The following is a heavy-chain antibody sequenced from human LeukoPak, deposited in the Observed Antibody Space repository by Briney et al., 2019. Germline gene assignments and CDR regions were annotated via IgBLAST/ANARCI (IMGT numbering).Heavy chain of an antibody. CDR3: ARDTKAGYFDL. Sequence: QSGGSLRLSCAASGFAFNTYWMSWVRQAPGKGLEWLANIKEDGTRDYYVESLRGRFTISKDNAKNSLYLQVSALRPDDTAVYYCARDTKAGYFDLWGQGTLVTVSS. V-gene: IGHV3-7*01. CDR2: IKEDGTRD. CDR1: GFAFNTYW. J-gene: IGHJ4*02.